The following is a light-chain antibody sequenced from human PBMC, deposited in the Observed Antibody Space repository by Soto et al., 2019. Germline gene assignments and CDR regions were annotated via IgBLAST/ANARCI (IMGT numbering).Light chain of an antibody. CDR1: QSISIW. V-gene: IGKV1-5*01. CDR2: DAS. J-gene: IGKJ1*01. CDR3: QQYNSYRT. Sequence: DIQMTQSPSTLSASVGDRVTITCRARQSISIWLAWHQQKPGKAPKLLIYDASILESGVPSRFSGSGSGTEFTLTISSLQPDDFATYYCQQYNSYRTFGQGTKVDIK.